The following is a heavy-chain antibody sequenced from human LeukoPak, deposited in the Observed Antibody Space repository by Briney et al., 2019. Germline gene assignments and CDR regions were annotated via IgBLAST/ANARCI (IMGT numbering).Heavy chain of an antibody. CDR1: GGSISSYY. Sequence: SETLSLTCTVSGGSISSYYWSWVRQPPGKGLEWVGYIYYSGSTNYNPSLKSRVTISVDTSKNQFSLKLSSVTAADTAVYYCARTAKDYYDSSGHFDYWGQGTLVTVSS. CDR2: IYYSGST. CDR3: ARTAKDYYDSSGHFDY. V-gene: IGHV4-59*01. J-gene: IGHJ4*02. D-gene: IGHD3-22*01.